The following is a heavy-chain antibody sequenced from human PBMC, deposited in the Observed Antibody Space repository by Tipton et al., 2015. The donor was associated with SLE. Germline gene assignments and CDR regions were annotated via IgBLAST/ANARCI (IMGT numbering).Heavy chain of an antibody. V-gene: IGHV3-9*02. Sequence: RSLRLSCVVSGVNSEDFGLHWVRQAPGKGLEWVAGIDWKSGSIGYADSVKGRFTISRDNAKNSLYLQMNSLRVEDTAVYYCARGSGFDYWGQGTLVTVSS. J-gene: IGHJ4*02. CDR2: IDWKSGSI. D-gene: IGHD2-15*01. CDR3: ARGSGFDY. CDR1: GVNSEDFG.